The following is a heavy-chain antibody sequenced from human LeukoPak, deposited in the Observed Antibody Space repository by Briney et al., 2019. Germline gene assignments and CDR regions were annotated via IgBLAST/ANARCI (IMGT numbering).Heavy chain of an antibody. CDR2: IYYSGST. V-gene: IGHV4-59*01. D-gene: IGHD5-24*01. J-gene: IGHJ4*02. CDR3: AREGRDGYNSVDY. CDR1: GGSISSYY. Sequence: KTSETLSLTCTVAGGSISSYYWSWIRQPPGKGLEWIGYIYYSGSTNYNPSLKSRVTISVATSKNQFSLKLSSVTAADTAVYYCAREGRDGYNSVDYWGQGTLVTVSS.